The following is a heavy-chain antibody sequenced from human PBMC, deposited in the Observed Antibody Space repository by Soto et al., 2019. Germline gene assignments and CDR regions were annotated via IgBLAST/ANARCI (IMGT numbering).Heavy chain of an antibody. CDR2: INPKTGTT. V-gene: IGHV1-2*04. Sequence: ASVKVSCKASGYTFTAYYVYWVRQAPGQGLEWMGWINPKTGTTKYAQKFEAWVTLTRDTSINTAYMDLGRLKSDDTAVYYCARSSSPSAKSFLLQWGQGTLVTVSS. J-gene: IGHJ4*02. CDR1: GYTFTAYY. CDR3: ARSSSPSAKSFLLQ. D-gene: IGHD2-15*01.